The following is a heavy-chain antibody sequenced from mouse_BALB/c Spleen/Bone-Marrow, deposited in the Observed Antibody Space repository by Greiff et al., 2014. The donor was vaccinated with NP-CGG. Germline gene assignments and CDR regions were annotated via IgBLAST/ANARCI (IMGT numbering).Heavy chain of an antibody. D-gene: IGHD2-14*01. Sequence: VKLMESGAELARPGASVRMSCKASGYTFTSYTMHWVKQRPGQGLEWIGYINPSSGYTNYNQKFKDKATLTADESSSTAYMQLSSLTSEDSAVYYCARYRYDWYFDVWGAGTTVTVSS. J-gene: IGHJ1*01. CDR2: INPSSGYT. CDR3: ARYRYDWYFDV. CDR1: GYTFTSYT. V-gene: IGHV1-4*01.